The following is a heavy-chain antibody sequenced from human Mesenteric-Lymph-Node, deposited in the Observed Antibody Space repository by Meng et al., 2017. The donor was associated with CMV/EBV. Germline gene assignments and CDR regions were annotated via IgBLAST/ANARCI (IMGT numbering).Heavy chain of an antibody. CDR2: INHSGST. D-gene: IGHD3-9*01. Sequence: GGSFSGYCWSWIRQPPGKGLEWIGEINHSGSTNYNPSLKSRVTISVDTSKNQFSLKLSSVTAADTAVYYCARDHYDILTGYSNSFDYWGQGTLVTVSS. CDR3: ARDHYDILTGYSNSFDY. V-gene: IGHV4-34*01. CDR1: GGSFSGYC. J-gene: IGHJ4*02.